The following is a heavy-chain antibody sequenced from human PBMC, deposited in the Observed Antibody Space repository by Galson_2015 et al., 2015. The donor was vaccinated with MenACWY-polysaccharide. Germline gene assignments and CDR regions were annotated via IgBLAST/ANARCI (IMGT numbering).Heavy chain of an antibody. Sequence: SLRLSCAASGFTFSSYYMAWVRQAPGKGLEWVSIISPSGDITVYADSVKGRFTISRDNSQSTLYLQMNNLGDEYTAVYFCAKKYAGTRYDASASSGQATLVTVSS. D-gene: IGHD3/OR15-3a*01. CDR1: GFTFSSYY. J-gene: IGHJ5*02. CDR2: ISPSGDIT. V-gene: IGHV3-23*01. CDR3: AKKYAGTRYDASAS.